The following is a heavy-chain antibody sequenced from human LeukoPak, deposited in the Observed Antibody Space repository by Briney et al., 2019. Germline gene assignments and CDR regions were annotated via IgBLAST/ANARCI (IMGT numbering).Heavy chain of an antibody. CDR1: GYTLTELS. D-gene: IGHD5-18*01. J-gene: IGHJ4*02. Sequence: ASVKVSCKVSGYTLTELSMHWVRQAPGKGLEWMGGSDPEDGETIYAQKFQGRVTMTEDTSTDTAYMELSSLRSEDTAVYYCATGRDRGYSYGLFQFDYWGQGTLVTVSS. V-gene: IGHV1-24*01. CDR3: ATGRDRGYSYGLFQFDY. CDR2: SDPEDGET.